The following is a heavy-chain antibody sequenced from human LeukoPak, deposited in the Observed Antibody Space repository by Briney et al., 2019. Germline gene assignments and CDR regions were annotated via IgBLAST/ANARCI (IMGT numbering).Heavy chain of an antibody. CDR1: GGSISSSSYY. D-gene: IGHD2-15*01. V-gene: IGHV4-39*01. J-gene: IGHJ6*02. CDR3: ARRVDNCSGGSCLWFYYYYGMDV. CDR2: IYYSGST. Sequence: SETLSLTCTVPGGSISSSSYYWGWIRQPPGKGLEWIGSIYYSGSTYYNPSLKSRVTISVDTSKNQFSLKLSSVTAADTAVYYCARRVDNCSGGSCLWFYYYYGMDVWGQGTTVTVSS.